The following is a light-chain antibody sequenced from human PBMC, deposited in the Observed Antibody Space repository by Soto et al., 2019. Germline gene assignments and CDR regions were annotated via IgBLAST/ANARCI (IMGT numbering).Light chain of an antibody. J-gene: IGKJ5*01. V-gene: IGKV3-20*01. CDR2: GAS. Sequence: EIVLTQSPGTLSLSPGERATLSCRASQSVSSSYLAWYQQKPGQAPRLLIYGASSRATGIPDRFSGSGSGTDFTLTISRLEPEDFAVYYRQQYGSSTITFGQGTRLEI. CDR3: QQYGSSTIT. CDR1: QSVSSSY.